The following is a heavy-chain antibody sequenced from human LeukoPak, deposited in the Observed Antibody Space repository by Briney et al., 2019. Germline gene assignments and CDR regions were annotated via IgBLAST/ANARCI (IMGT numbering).Heavy chain of an antibody. V-gene: IGHV1-2*02. CDR1: GYTFTGYY. D-gene: IGHD6-13*01. Sequence: ASVKVSCKASGYTFTGYYMHWVRQAPGQGLEWMGWINPNSGGTNYAQKFQGRVTMTRDMSTSTVYMELSSLRSEDTAVYYCARWVGYSSSWYFDYWGQGTLVTVSS. J-gene: IGHJ4*02. CDR3: ARWVGYSSSWYFDY. CDR2: INPNSGGT.